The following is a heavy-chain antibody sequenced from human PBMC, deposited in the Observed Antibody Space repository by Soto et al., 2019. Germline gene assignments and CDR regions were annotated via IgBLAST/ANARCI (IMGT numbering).Heavy chain of an antibody. D-gene: IGHD3-16*01. Sequence: QVQLVQSGAEVKKPGSSVKVSCKASGGTFSSYAISWVRQAPGQGLEWMGGIIPIFGTANYAQKFQGRVTITGDDSTSTPIMGLRSVRSEGTVVFYWAGGGGEYWGQGTLVTVSS. CDR1: GGTFSSYA. V-gene: IGHV1-69*01. CDR3: AGGGGEY. CDR2: IIPIFGTA. J-gene: IGHJ4*02.